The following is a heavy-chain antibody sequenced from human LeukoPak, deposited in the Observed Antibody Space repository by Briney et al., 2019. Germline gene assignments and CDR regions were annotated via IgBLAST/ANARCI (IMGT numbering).Heavy chain of an antibody. Sequence: SETLSLTCTVSGGSISSSSYYWGWIRQPPGKGLEWIGSIYHSGSTYYNPSLKSRVTISVDTSKNQFSLKLSSVTAADTAVYYCARYYYDSSGYHHDAFDIWGQGTMVTVSS. D-gene: IGHD3-22*01. CDR2: IYHSGST. V-gene: IGHV4-39*07. J-gene: IGHJ3*02. CDR1: GGSISSSSYY. CDR3: ARYYYDSSGYHHDAFDI.